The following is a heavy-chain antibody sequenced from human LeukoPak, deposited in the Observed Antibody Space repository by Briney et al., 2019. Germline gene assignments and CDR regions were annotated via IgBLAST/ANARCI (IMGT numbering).Heavy chain of an antibody. CDR3: ARVHYGDYVDY. V-gene: IGHV3-74*01. D-gene: IGHD4-17*01. CDR2: ISSDGTST. Sequence: GGSLRLSCAPSGFTFSSYWMHWVRQAPGKGLVWVSRISSDGTSTSYADSVKGRFTISRDNAKNTLYLQMNSLTSEDTAVYYCARVHYGDYVDYWGQGTLVTVSS. CDR1: GFTFSSYW. J-gene: IGHJ4*02.